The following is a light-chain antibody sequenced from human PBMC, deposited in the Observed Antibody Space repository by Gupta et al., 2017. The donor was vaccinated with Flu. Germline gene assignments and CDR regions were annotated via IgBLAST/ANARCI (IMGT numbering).Light chain of an antibody. CDR2: DVN. V-gene: IGLV2-8*01. Sequence: TRGNVGGYNVVSWYQQHPGKAPKLMSYDVNKRPAGFPDRFSDSKSGNTASLTVSVLQPEEEADYYCSSYAGSNNWVFGGGTKLTVL. CDR1: RGNVGGYNV. J-gene: IGLJ2*01. CDR3: SSYAGSNNWV.